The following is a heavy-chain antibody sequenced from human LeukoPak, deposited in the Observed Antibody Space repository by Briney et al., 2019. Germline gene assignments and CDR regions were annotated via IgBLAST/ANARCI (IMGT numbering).Heavy chain of an antibody. D-gene: IGHD2-15*01. J-gene: IGHJ4*02. Sequence: GGSLRLSCAASGFTFSNYWMHWFRQAPGKGLEWVSSISDTGYYIYYANSVKGRFTISRDNAKNSLSLQMNNLRAEDTAVYYCANHLACGSTTCPSFDNWGQGTLVTVSS. V-gene: IGHV3-21*01. CDR2: ISDTGYYI. CDR1: GFTFSNYW. CDR3: ANHLACGSTTCPSFDN.